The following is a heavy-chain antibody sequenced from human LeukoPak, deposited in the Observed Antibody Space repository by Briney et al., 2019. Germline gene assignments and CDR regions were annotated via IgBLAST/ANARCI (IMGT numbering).Heavy chain of an antibody. D-gene: IGHD3-22*01. J-gene: IGHJ4*02. CDR3: ASNTNYYEGSGHYVFDY. CDR2: IIPILGTA. Sequence: SVKVSCKASGYTFTSYGISWVRQAPGQGLEWMGGIIPILGTAKYAKKFQGRVTITADEFTSTAHMELSSLRSEDTAVYYCASNTNYYEGSGHYVFDYWGQGTLVTISS. V-gene: IGHV1-69*13. CDR1: GYTFTSYG.